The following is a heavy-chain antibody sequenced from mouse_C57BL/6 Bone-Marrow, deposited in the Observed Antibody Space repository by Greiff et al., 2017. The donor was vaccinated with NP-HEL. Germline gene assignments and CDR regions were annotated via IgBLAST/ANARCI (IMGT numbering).Heavy chain of an antibody. CDR2: IDPETGGT. J-gene: IGHJ2*01. Sequence: VQLQQSGAELVRPGASVTLSCKASGYTFTDYEMHWVKQTPVHGLEWIGAIDPETGGTAYNQKFKGKAILTADKSSSTAYMELRSLTSEDSAVYFCTRWIYSGSSSSFDDWGQGTPRTVSS. D-gene: IGHD1-1*01. CDR1: GYTFTDYE. V-gene: IGHV1-15*01. CDR3: TRWIYSGSSSSFDD.